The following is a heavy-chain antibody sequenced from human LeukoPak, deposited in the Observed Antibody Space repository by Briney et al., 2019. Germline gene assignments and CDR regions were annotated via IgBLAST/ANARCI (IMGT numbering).Heavy chain of an antibody. V-gene: IGHV1-18*01. CDR3: ARADYYYDSIGYYFHYYYRMDV. Sequence: ASVKVSCKASGYTFTSYGISWVRQAPGQGLEWMGWISAYNGNTNYAQRLQGRVTMTTDTSTSTAYMELRSLRSDDTAVYYCARADYYYDSIGYYFHYYYRMDVWGQGTTVTVSS. CDR1: GYTFTSYG. CDR2: ISAYNGNT. J-gene: IGHJ6*02. D-gene: IGHD3-22*01.